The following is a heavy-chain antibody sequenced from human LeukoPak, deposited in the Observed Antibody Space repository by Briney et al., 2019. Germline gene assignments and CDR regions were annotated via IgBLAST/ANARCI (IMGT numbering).Heavy chain of an antibody. CDR1: GFTVSSNY. D-gene: IGHD2-15*01. CDR3: ARKGYCSGGSCYFTDY. V-gene: IGHV3-53*01. CDR2: IYSGGST. J-gene: IGHJ4*02. Sequence: GGSLRLSCAASGFTVSSNYMSWVRQAPGKGLEWVSVIYSGGSTYYADSVKGRFTISRDNSKNTLYLQMNSLRAEDTAVYYCARKGYCSGGSCYFTDYWGQGTLVTVSS.